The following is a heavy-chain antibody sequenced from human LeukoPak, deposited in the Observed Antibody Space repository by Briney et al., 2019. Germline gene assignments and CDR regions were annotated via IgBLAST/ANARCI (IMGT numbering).Heavy chain of an antibody. J-gene: IGHJ4*02. D-gene: IGHD3-3*01. V-gene: IGHV1-69*13. Sequence: ASVKVSCEASGGTFSSYAISWVRQAPGQGLEWMGGIIPIFGTANYAQKFQGRVTITADESTSTAYMELSSLRSEDTAVYYCARDQGPYDFWSGYYLGYFDYWGQGTLVTVSS. CDR1: GGTFSSYA. CDR2: IIPIFGTA. CDR3: ARDQGPYDFWSGYYLGYFDY.